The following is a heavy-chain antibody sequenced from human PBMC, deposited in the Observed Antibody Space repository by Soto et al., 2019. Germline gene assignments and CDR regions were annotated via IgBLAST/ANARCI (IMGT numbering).Heavy chain of an antibody. D-gene: IGHD3-22*01. Sequence: SVKVSCKASGGTFSSYAISWVRQAPGQGLEWMGGIIPIFGTANYAQKFQGRVTITADKSTSTAYMELSSLRSEDTAVYYCARGTPDSSGPYYFDYWGQGTLVTVSS. CDR3: ARGTPDSSGPYYFDY. CDR2: IIPIFGTA. CDR1: GGTFSSYA. J-gene: IGHJ4*02. V-gene: IGHV1-69*06.